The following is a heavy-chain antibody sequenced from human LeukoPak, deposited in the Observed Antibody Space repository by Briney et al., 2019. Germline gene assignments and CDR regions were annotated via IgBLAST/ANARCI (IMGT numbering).Heavy chain of an antibody. CDR1: GGSISSSSYY. CDR2: IYYSGST. V-gene: IGHV4-39*07. J-gene: IGHJ4*02. CDR3: ARDGSTYYFDY. Sequence: PSETLSLTCTVSGGSISSSSYYWGWIRQPPGKGLEWIGSIYYSGSTYYNPSLKSRVTISVDTSKNQFSLKLSSVTAADTAVYYCARDGSTYYFDYWGQGTLVTVSS.